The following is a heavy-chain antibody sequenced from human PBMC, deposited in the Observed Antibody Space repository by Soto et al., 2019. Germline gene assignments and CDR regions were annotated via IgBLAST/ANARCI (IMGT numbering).Heavy chain of an antibody. V-gene: IGHV1-46*03. CDR1: GYTFSSYH. CDR2: INPSETST. Sequence: ASVKVSCKASGYTFSSYHMHWVRQAPGQGLEWMGVINPSETSTGYAQKFQGRLTMTKDTSTKTVYMELSSLRSEDTAVYYCARGGRGHSGYDYFDYWGQGTLVTVSS. D-gene: IGHD5-12*01. J-gene: IGHJ4*02. CDR3: ARGGRGHSGYDYFDY.